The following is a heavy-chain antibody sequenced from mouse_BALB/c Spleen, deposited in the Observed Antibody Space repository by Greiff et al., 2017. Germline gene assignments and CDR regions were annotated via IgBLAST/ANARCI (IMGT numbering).Heavy chain of an antibody. D-gene: IGHD2-1*01. CDR1: GYTFTSYY. CDR3: ARRGGKGYAMDY. V-gene: IGHV1S56*01. Sequence: QVQLQQSGPELVKPGASVRISCKASGYTFTSYYIHWVKQRPGQGLEWIGWIYPGNVNTKYNEKFKGKATLTADKSSSTAYMQLSSLTSEDSAVYFCARRGGKGYAMDYWGQGTSVTVSS. CDR2: IYPGNVNT. J-gene: IGHJ4*01.